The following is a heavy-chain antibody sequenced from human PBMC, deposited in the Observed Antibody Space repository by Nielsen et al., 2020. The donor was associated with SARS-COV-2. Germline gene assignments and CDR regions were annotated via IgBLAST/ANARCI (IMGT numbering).Heavy chain of an antibody. CDR2: IRSKAYGGTT. Sequence: GESLKISCTASGFTFGDYAMSWFRQAPGKGLEWVGFIRSKAYGGTTEYAASVKGRFTISRDDSKSIAYLQMNSLKTEDTAVYYCAQLSTIDYWGQGTLVTVSS. CDR3: AQLSTIDY. D-gene: IGHD5-18*01. J-gene: IGHJ4*02. V-gene: IGHV3-49*03. CDR1: GFTFGDYA.